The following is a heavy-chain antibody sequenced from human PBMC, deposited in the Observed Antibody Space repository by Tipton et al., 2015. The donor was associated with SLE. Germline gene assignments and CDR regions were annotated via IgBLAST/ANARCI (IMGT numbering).Heavy chain of an antibody. Sequence: TLSLTCSVSGGSISSSSYYWGWIRQPPGKGLEWIGSLYYSGYTYYNPSLKSRVTMSIDTSKNHFSLKLSSVTAADAAVYYCATPGYFGSGSSVSYWGQGMLATISS. V-gene: IGHV4-39*07. CDR1: GGSISSSSYY. CDR2: LYYSGYT. D-gene: IGHD3-10*01. J-gene: IGHJ4*02. CDR3: ATPGYFGSGSSVSY.